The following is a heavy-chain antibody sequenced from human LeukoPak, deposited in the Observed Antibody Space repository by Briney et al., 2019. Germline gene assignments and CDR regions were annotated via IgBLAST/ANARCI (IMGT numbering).Heavy chain of an antibody. D-gene: IGHD4-17*01. CDR3: VSGGDYHVRLCTY. J-gene: IGHJ4*01. V-gene: IGHV3-23*01. CDR2: ITPGGGT. CDR1: GGSISSGDYY. Sequence: LSLTCTVSGGSISSGDYYWSWIRQAPGKGLEWVSTITPGGGTYYADSVKGRFTISRDNSKNTLYLQMNSLTAEDTAIYYCVSGGDYHVRLCTYWGQGTLVTVSS.